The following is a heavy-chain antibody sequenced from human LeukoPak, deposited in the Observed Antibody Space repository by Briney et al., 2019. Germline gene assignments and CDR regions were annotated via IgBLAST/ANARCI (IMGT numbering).Heavy chain of an antibody. CDR1: GYTFTSYY. CDR2: INPSGGST. Sequence: ASVKVSCKASGYTFTSYYMHWVRQAPGQGLEWMGIINPSGGSTSYAQKFQGRVTMTRDMSTGTVYMELSSLRSEDTAVYYCARALFLYYYDSSGYSHPFDYWGQGTLVTVSS. CDR3: ARALFLYYYDSSGYSHPFDY. V-gene: IGHV1-46*01. J-gene: IGHJ4*02. D-gene: IGHD3-22*01.